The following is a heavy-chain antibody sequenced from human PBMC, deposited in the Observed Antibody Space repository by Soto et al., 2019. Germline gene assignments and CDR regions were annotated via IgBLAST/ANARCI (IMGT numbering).Heavy chain of an antibody. V-gene: IGHV4-39*01. CDR1: GGSISSSSYY. J-gene: IGHJ4*02. CDR2: IYYSGST. CDR3: ARQSMWPLQQPSVFDY. D-gene: IGHD6-13*01. Sequence: SETLSLTCTVSGGSISSSSYYWGWIRQPPGKGLEWIGSIYYSGSTYYNPSLKSRVTISVDTSKNQFSLKLSSVTAADTAVYYCARQSMWPLQQPSVFDYWGQGTLVTVSS.